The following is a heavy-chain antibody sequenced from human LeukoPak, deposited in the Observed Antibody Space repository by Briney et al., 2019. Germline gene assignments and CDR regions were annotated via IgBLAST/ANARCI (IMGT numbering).Heavy chain of an antibody. CDR1: GFTFSSYG. V-gene: IGHV3-30*18. CDR3: ANKGLLWFGDPPAFDI. D-gene: IGHD3-10*01. J-gene: IGHJ3*02. Sequence: GRSLRLSCAASGFTFSSYGMHWVRQAPGKGLEWVAVISYVGSNKYYADSVKGRFTISRDNSKNTLYLQMNSLRAEDTAVYYCANKGLLWFGDPPAFDIWGQGTMVTVSS. CDR2: ISYVGSNK.